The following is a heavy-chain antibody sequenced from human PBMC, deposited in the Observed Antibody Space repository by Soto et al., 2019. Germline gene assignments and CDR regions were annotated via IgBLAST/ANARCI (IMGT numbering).Heavy chain of an antibody. CDR1: GGSFSGYY. J-gene: IGHJ4*02. V-gene: IGHV4-34*01. Sequence: QVHLQQWGAGLLKPSETLSLTCAVYGGSFSGYYWSWIRQPPGKGLEWIGEINHSGSTNYNPSLKSRVTISVDTSKNQFSLKLSSVTAADTAVYYCARGKFYAYFDYWGQGTLVTVSS. D-gene: IGHD3-16*01. CDR2: INHSGST. CDR3: ARGKFYAYFDY.